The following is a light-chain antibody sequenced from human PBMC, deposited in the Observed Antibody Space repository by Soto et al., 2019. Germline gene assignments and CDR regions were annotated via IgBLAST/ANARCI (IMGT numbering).Light chain of an antibody. Sequence: EIVLTQSPGTLSLSPGERATLSFRASQSVSSSYLAWYQQKPGQAPRLLIYDASNRATGIPARFSGSGSGTDFTLAISSLEPEDFAVYYCHQRSNWLLTFGQGTRLEIK. J-gene: IGKJ5*01. CDR3: HQRSNWLLT. CDR1: QSVSSSY. CDR2: DAS. V-gene: IGKV3-11*01.